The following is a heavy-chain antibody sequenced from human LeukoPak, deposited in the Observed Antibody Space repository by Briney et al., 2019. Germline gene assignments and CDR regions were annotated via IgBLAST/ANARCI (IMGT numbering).Heavy chain of an antibody. Sequence: ASVKVSCKASGYTFTGYYMHWVRQAPGQGLEWMGWINPNSGGTNYAQKFQGCVTMTRDTSISTAYMELSRLRSDDTAVYYCAREQDYGDYGLFDYWGQGTLVTVSS. D-gene: IGHD4-17*01. J-gene: IGHJ4*02. CDR3: AREQDYGDYGLFDY. CDR1: GYTFTGYY. V-gene: IGHV1-2*04. CDR2: INPNSGGT.